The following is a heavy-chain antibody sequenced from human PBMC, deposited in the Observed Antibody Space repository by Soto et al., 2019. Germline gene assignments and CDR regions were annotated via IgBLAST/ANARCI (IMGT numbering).Heavy chain of an antibody. V-gene: IGHV4-4*07. J-gene: IGHJ6*02. CDR2: IYTSGST. D-gene: IGHD3-10*01. CDR1: GGSISSYY. Sequence: SETLSLTCTVSGGSISSYYWSWIRQPAGKGLEWIGRIYTSGSTSYNPSLKSRVTMSVDTSRNQFSLNLTSVTAADTAVYYCARAPPGPSPRWVLWGQGTTVTVS. CDR3: ARAPPGPSPRWVL.